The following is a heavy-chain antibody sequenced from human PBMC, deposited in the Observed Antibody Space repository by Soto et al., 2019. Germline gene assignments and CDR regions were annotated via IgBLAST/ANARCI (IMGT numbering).Heavy chain of an antibody. Sequence: QVQLVQSGAEVKKPGASVEVSCKASGYTFTSYYMHWVRQAPGQGLEWMGIINPSGGSTSYAQKFQGRVTMTRDTSTSTVYMELSSLRSEDTAVYYCARAMYSSSPHEYFQHWGQGTLVTVSS. J-gene: IGHJ1*01. CDR1: GYTFTSYY. V-gene: IGHV1-46*01. CDR3: ARAMYSSSPHEYFQH. D-gene: IGHD6-6*01. CDR2: INPSGGST.